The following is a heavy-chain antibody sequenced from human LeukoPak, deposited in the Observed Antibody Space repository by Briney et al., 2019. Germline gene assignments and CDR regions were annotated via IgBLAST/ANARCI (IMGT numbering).Heavy chain of an antibody. CDR1: GFTFSDYY. CDR3: ARDPLNDYYDSSGYYNWFDP. Sequence: GGSLRLSCAASGFTFSDYYMSWIRQAPGKGLEWVSYISSSGSTIYYADSEKGRFTISRDNAKNSLYLQMNSLRAEDTAVYYCARDPLNDYYDSSGYYNWFDPWGQGTLVTVSS. D-gene: IGHD3-22*01. J-gene: IGHJ5*02. CDR2: ISSSGSTI. V-gene: IGHV3-11*01.